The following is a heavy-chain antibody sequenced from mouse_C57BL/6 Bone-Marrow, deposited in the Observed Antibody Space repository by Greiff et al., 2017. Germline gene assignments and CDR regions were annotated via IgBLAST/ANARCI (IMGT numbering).Heavy chain of an antibody. CDR3: ARYRLRLDYFDY. V-gene: IGHV7-3*01. D-gene: IGHD2-4*01. J-gene: IGHJ2*01. Sequence: EVKVEESGGGLVQPGGSLSLSCAASGFTFTDYYMSWVRQPPGKALEWLGFIRNKANGYTTEYSASVKGRFTISRDNSQSILYLQRNALRAEDSATYDCARYRLRLDYFDYWGQGTTLTVSS. CDR1: GFTFTDYY. CDR2: IRNKANGYTT.